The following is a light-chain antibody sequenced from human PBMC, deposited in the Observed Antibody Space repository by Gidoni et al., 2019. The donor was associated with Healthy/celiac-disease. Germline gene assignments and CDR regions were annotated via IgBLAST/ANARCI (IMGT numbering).Light chain of an antibody. CDR1: QSVSSN. CDR2: GAS. J-gene: IGKJ3*01. V-gene: IGKV3-15*01. Sequence: EIVMTQSPATLSVSPGERATFSCRASQSVSSNLAWYQQKPGQAPRLLIYGASTRATGIPARFSGSGSGTEFTLTISSLQSEDFAVYYCQQYNNWPPGTFGPGTKVDIK. CDR3: QQYNNWPPGT.